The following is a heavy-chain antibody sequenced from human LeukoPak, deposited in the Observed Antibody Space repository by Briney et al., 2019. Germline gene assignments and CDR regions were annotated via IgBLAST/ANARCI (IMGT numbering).Heavy chain of an antibody. V-gene: IGHV1-69*05. CDR3: ARPASWPSDSSGWYLFDY. J-gene: IGHJ4*02. D-gene: IGHD6-19*01. CDR2: IIPIFGTA. CDR1: GGTFSSYA. Sequence: ASVKVSCKASGGTFSSYAISWVRQAPGQGLEWMGGIIPIFGTANYAQKFQGRVTITTDESTSTAYMELSSLRSEDTAVYYCARPASWPSDSSGWYLFDYWGQGTLVTVSS.